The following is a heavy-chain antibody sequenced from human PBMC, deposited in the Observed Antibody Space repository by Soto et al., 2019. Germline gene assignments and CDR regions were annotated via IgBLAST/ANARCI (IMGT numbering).Heavy chain of an antibody. CDR3: AREKGPRGVTYAFDI. J-gene: IGHJ3*02. Sequence: ASVKVSCKASGYTFTGYYMHWVRQAPGQGLEWMGWINPNSGVTNYAQKFQGWVTMTIDTSISTAYMELSSLRSDDTAVYYCAREKGPRGVTYAFDIWGQGTMVTVSS. V-gene: IGHV1-2*04. CDR2: INPNSGVT. D-gene: IGHD3-10*01. CDR1: GYTFTGYY.